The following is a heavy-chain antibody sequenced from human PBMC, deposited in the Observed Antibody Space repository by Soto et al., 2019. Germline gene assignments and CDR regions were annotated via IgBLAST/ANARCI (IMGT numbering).Heavy chain of an antibody. CDR3: ASYLWVVFGYHHYGLAV. CDR2: IGTSSSTI. J-gene: IGHJ6*02. D-gene: IGHD2-15*01. Sequence: PGGSLRLSCAASGFTFSSYSMNWVRQAPGKGLEWVSYIGTSSSTIYYADSVKGRFTISRDNAKNSLYLQMNSLRAEDTAVYYCASYLWVVFGYHHYGLAVSGQRTTVPVSS. V-gene: IGHV3-48*01. CDR1: GFTFSSYS.